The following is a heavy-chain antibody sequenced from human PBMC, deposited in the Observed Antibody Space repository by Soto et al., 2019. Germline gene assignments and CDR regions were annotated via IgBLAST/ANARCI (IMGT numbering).Heavy chain of an antibody. V-gene: IGHV3-23*01. Sequence: EVQLLESGGGLVQPGGSLRLSCAASGFTFSSYAMSWVRQAPGKGLEWVSAISGSGGSTYYADSVKGRFTISRDNSKNTLYLQMNRPRAEDTAVYYCAKGVWAVAGTFHSWGQGTLVTVSS. CDR2: ISGSGGST. J-gene: IGHJ4*02. D-gene: IGHD6-19*01. CDR3: AKGVWAVAGTFHS. CDR1: GFTFSSYA.